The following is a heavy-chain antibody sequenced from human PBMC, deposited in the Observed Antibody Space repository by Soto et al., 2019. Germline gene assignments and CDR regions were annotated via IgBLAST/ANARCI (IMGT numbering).Heavy chain of an antibody. Sequence: QVQLVQSGAEVKKPGASVKVSCQTFGYTFTDYCLHWVRQAPGQGLECMGWINPNSGDTNLPQKFQGRVTMTRDTSISTAYMELSSLRSDDTAVYYCASGGDVLDYWGQGTLVTVSS. J-gene: IGHJ4*02. V-gene: IGHV1-2*02. CDR2: INPNSGDT. CDR1: GYTFTDYC. CDR3: ASGGDVLDY. D-gene: IGHD3-10*01.